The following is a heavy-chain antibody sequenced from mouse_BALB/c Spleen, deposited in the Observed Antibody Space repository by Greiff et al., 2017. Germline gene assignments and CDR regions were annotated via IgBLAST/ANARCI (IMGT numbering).Heavy chain of an antibody. V-gene: IGHV10-1*02. CDR1: GFTFNTYA. J-gene: IGHJ4*01. CDR2: IRSKSNNYAT. D-gene: IGHD1-2*01. CDR3: VRTLRLPAAMDY. Sequence: GGGLVQPKGSLKLSCAASGFTFNTYAMNWVRQAPGKGLEWVARIRSKSNNYATYYADSVKDRFTISRDDSQSMLYLQMNNLKTEDTAMYYCVRTLRLPAAMDYWGQGTSVTVSS.